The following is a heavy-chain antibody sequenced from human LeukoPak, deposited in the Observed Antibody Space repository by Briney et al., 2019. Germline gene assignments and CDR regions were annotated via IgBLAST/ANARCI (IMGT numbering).Heavy chain of an antibody. V-gene: IGHV4-39*01. CDR2: VYYSGST. D-gene: IGHD3-10*01. Sequence: SETLSLTCTVSGDSITSTNYYWAWVRQPPGKGLEWIGSVYYSGSTYYNPSHKSRVTISVDMSKNQFSLKLTSVTAADTAVYFCARPVTVIRGVGWFDPWGQGTLVTVSS. CDR3: ARPVTVIRGVGWFDP. CDR1: GDSITSTNYY. J-gene: IGHJ5*02.